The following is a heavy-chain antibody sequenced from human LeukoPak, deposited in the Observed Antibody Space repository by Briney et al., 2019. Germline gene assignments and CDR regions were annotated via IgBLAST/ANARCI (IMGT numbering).Heavy chain of an antibody. CDR2: IQNDATNK. D-gene: IGHD2-15*01. J-gene: IGHJ2*01. V-gene: IGHV3-30*02. Sequence: GGSLRLSCAASGFTFSSYNIHWVRQAPGKGLEWVAFIQNDATNKYYAESVKGRFTASRDNSKNTSFLQMIDLRPEDTAVYYCARVLAGLWYFDLWGRCTLVTVSP. CDR3: ARVLAGLWYFDL. CDR1: GFTFSSYN.